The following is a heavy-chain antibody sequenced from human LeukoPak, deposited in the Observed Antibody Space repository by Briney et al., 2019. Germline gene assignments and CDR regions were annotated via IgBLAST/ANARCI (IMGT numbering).Heavy chain of an antibody. CDR3: ARDQKCGYDCGYFDY. V-gene: IGHV4-34*01. J-gene: IGHJ4*02. Sequence: PSETLSLTCAVYGGSFSGYYWNWLRQPPGKGLEWIGEINHSGSTNYNPSLKSRVTMSVDTSKNQFSLKLSSVTAADTAVYYCARDQKCGYDCGYFDYWGQGTLVTVSS. D-gene: IGHD5-12*01. CDR2: INHSGST. CDR1: GGSFSGYY.